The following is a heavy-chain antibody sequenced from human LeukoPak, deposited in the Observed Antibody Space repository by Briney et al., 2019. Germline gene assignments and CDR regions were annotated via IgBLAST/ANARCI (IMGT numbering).Heavy chain of an antibody. D-gene: IGHD3-22*01. CDR2: INPSGGST. J-gene: IGHJ5*02. CDR1: GYTFTGYY. Sequence: ASVKVSCKASGYTFTGYYMHWVRQAPGQGLGWMGIINPSGGSTTYAQKFQGRVTMTRDTSTSTVYMELNSLRSVDTAVYYCARGYDSSGYYYIPFDPWGQGTLVTVSS. CDR3: ARGYDSSGYYYIPFDP. V-gene: IGHV1-46*01.